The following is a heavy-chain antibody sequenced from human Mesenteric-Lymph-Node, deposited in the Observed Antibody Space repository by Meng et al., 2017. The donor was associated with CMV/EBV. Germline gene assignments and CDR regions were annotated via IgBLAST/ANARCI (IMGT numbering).Heavy chain of an antibody. CDR2: IRSDGSNR. CDR1: GFTLSNSG. V-gene: IGHV3-30*02. Sequence: LSLTCAASGFTLSNSGMHWVRQPPGKGLEWVACIRSDGSNRYYADSVKGRFTISRDDSKNTLYLQLNSLRPEDTAVYYCAQWGGTFAYWGQGTLVTVSS. D-gene: IGHD3-10*01. J-gene: IGHJ4*02. CDR3: AQWGGTFAY.